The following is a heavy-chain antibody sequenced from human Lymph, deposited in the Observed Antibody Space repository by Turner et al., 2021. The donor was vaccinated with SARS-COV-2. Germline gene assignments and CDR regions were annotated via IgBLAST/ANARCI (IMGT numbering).Heavy chain of an antibody. V-gene: IGHV3-30*04. CDR1: GFTFSTYA. J-gene: IGHJ3*02. D-gene: IGHD1-26*01. Sequence: QVPLVESGGGVVQPGRSLRLSCAASGFTFSTYAIHWVRQASGKGLEWVAVITYDGFNKYYPYSVKGQFTISRDNSKNTLYLEMSSLRAEDTAVYYCARGSGSYLSAFDIWGQGTMVTVSS. CDR2: ITYDGFNK. CDR3: ARGSGSYLSAFDI.